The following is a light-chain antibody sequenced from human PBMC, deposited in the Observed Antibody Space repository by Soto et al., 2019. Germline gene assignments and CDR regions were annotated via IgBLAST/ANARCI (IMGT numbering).Light chain of an antibody. J-gene: IGKJ1*01. V-gene: IGKV3-15*01. Sequence: EVVMTQSPATLSVSPGERATLSCRASQSVSSNLAWYQQKPGQGPRLLIYGASTRATGIPARFSGSGSGTDFTLTISRLEPEDFAVYYCQQYGSSPWTFGQGTKVDI. CDR1: QSVSSN. CDR2: GAS. CDR3: QQYGSSPWT.